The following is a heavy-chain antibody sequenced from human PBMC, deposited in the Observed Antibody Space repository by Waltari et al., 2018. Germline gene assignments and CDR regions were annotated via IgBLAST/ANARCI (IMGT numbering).Heavy chain of an antibody. J-gene: IGHJ6*03. Sequence: QVQLVQSGAAVKKPGASVKVSCKASGYTFNGYYVHGVRQAPGQGLEWMGWVNPSNGGTNYALKFQGRVTMTRDTSISTAYMDLTWLKSDDTAVYYCARGNYYDTSGNVASYMDVWGRGTTVIISS. CDR1: GYTFNGYY. CDR2: VNPSNGGT. V-gene: IGHV1-2*02. D-gene: IGHD3-22*01. CDR3: ARGNYYDTSGNVASYMDV.